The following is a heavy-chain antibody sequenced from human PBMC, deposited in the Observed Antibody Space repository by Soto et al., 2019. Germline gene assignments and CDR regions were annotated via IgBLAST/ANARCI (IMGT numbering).Heavy chain of an antibody. Sequence: QVQLVQSGAEVKKPGASVKVSCKASGYTFTSYDINWVRQATGQGLEWMGWMNPNSGNTGYAQKFQGRVTMTRNTSISTAYMELSSLRSEDTAVYYCARGIGYDYVWGSYRYNWFDPWGQGTLVTVSS. CDR1: GYTFTSYD. J-gene: IGHJ5*02. CDR2: MNPNSGNT. V-gene: IGHV1-8*01. CDR3: ARGIGYDYVWGSYRYNWFDP. D-gene: IGHD3-16*02.